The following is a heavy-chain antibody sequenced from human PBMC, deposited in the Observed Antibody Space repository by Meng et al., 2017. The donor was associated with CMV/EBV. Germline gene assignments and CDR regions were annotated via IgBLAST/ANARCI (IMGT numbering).Heavy chain of an antibody. CDR2: ISGYNANT. CDR3: ARGRLTGTTLYYGMDV. D-gene: IGHD1/OR15-1a*01. V-gene: IGHV1-18*01. CDR1: GYTFTTFG. Sequence: ASVKVSCKASGYTFTTFGISWVRQAPGQGLAWMGWISGYNANTKYAQKFQGRVTMTTDTSTRTAYMEMRSLRSDDTAVYYCARGRLTGTTLYYGMDVWGQGTTVTVSS. J-gene: IGHJ6*02.